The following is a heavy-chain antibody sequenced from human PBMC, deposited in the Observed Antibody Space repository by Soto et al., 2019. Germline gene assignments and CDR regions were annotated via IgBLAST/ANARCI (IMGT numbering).Heavy chain of an antibody. V-gene: IGHV4-4*02. CDR2: IYHSGTT. J-gene: IGHJ4*01. D-gene: IGHD3-22*01. Sequence: SETLSLTCAVSGGSISSSNWWGWVRQPPGKGLEWIGEIYHSGTTNYNPSLKSRVIISVDKSKNQFSLKLSSVTAADTAVYYCARGEYYYDSSGSPYFDYWGQGTLVTSPQ. CDR3: ARGEYYYDSSGSPYFDY. CDR1: GGSISSSNW.